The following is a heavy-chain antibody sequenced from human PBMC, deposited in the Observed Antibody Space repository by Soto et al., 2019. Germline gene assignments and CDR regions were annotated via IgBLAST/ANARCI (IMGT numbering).Heavy chain of an antibody. Sequence: GGSLRLSCAASGFTFSSYGMHWVRQAPGKGLEWVAVIWYDGSNKYYADSVKGRFTISRDNSKNTLYLQMNSLRAEDTAVYYCARDGGSGWSDNWFDPWGQGTLVTVS. J-gene: IGHJ5*02. CDR1: GFTFSSYG. D-gene: IGHD6-19*01. CDR3: ARDGGSGWSDNWFDP. V-gene: IGHV3-33*01. CDR2: IWYDGSNK.